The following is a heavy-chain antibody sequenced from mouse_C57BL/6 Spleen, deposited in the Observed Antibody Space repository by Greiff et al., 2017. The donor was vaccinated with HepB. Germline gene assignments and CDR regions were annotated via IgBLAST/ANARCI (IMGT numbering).Heavy chain of an antibody. D-gene: IGHD2-13*01. J-gene: IGHJ2*01. CDR3: ARGGVRGNYFDY. Sequence: QVQLQQPGAELVKPGASVKLSCKASGYTFTSYWMHWVKQRPGQGLEWIGMIHPNSGSTNYNEKFKSKATLTVDKSSSTAYMQLSSLTSEDSAVYYCARGGVRGNYFDYWGQGTTLTVSS. CDR2: IHPNSGST. CDR1: GYTFTSYW. V-gene: IGHV1-64*01.